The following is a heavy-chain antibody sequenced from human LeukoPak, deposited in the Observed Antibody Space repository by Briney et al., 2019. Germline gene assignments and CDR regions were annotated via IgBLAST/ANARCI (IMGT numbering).Heavy chain of an antibody. CDR1: GFTFSNAW. J-gene: IGHJ4*02. D-gene: IGHD1-26*01. Sequence: GGSLRLSCAASGFTFSNAWMSWVRQAPGKALEWVGRIKSKTDGGTTDYAAPVKGRFTISRDDSKNTLYLQMNSLKTEDTAVYYCTIQVGATTFDYWGQGTLVTVSS. CDR2: IKSKTDGGTT. V-gene: IGHV3-15*01. CDR3: TIQVGATTFDY.